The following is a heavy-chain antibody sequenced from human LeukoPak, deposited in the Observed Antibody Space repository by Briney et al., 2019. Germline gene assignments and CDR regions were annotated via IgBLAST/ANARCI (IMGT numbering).Heavy chain of an antibody. CDR3: ARDTPISPYYYYYYGMDV. Sequence: GGSLRLSCAASGFTFSDYYMSWIRQAPGKGLEWVSYISSSGSTIYYADSVKGRFTISRDNAKNSLYLQMNSLRAEDTAVYYCARDTPISPYYYYYYGMDVWGQGTTVTVSS. CDR1: GFTFSDYY. CDR2: ISSSGSTI. D-gene: IGHD2-2*02. V-gene: IGHV3-11*01. J-gene: IGHJ6*02.